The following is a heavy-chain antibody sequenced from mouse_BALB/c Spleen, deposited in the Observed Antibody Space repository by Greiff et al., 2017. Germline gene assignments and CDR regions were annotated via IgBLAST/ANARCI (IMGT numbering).Heavy chain of an antibody. CDR2: ISSGGSYT. D-gene: IGHD2-14*01. J-gene: IGHJ4*01. CDR3: ARQKNYRSLYAMDY. CDR1: GFTFSSYG. Sequence: EVLLVESGGDLVKPGGSLKLSCAASGFTFSSYGMSWVRQTPDKRLEWVATISSGGSYTYYLDSVKGRFTISRDNAKNTLYLQMSSLKSEDTAMYYCARQKNYRSLYAMDYWGQGTSVTVSS. V-gene: IGHV5-6*01.